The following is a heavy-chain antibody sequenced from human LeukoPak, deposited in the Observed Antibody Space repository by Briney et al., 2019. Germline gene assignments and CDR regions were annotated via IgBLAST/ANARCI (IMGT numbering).Heavy chain of an antibody. V-gene: IGHV4-34*01. CDR3: ARLPYGSGYWLHREGRDV. D-gene: IGHD3-10*01. Sequence: PSETLSLTCAVYSGSFSGYYWSWIRQPPEKGLEWIGEINHLGSTNYNPSLKSRVTISVDTSKKQFSLNLTSVTAADTAVYYCARLPYGSGYWLHREGRDVWGKGTTVTISS. CDR1: SGSFSGYY. CDR2: INHLGST. J-gene: IGHJ6*04.